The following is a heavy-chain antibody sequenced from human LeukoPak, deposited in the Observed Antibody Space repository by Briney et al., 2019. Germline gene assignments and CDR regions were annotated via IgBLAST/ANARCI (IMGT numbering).Heavy chain of an antibody. CDR3: ATNDDLEQLVSFDI. D-gene: IGHD6-6*01. CDR2: IKQDGSEK. V-gene: IGHV3-7*01. J-gene: IGHJ3*02. Sequence: QSGGSLRLSCAASGFTFSSYWMRWVRQAPGKGLEWVANIKQDGSEKYYVDSVKGRFTISRDNAKNSLYLQMNSLRAEDTAVYYCATNDDLEQLVSFDIWGQGTMVTVSS. CDR1: GFTFSSYW.